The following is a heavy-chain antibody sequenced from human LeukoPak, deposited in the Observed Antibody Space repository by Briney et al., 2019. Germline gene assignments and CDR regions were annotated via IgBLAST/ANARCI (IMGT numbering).Heavy chain of an antibody. Sequence: AISGSGGSTYYADSVKGGFTISRDNSKNTLYLQMNSLRAEDTAVYYCAKVVGATISWGQGTLVTVSS. V-gene: IGHV3-23*01. CDR3: AKVVGATIS. D-gene: IGHD1-26*01. CDR2: ISGSGGST. J-gene: IGHJ4*02.